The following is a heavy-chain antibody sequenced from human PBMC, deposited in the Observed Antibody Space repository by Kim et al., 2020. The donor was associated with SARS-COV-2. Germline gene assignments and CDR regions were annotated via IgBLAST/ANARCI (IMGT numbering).Heavy chain of an antibody. CDR2: GTT. V-gene: IGHV3-15*01. D-gene: IGHD1-26*01. Sequence: GTTDYAAPVKGRFTISRDDSKNTLYLQMNSLQTEDTAVYYCRWATDYFDYWGQGTQVTVSS. J-gene: IGHJ4*02. CDR3: RWATDYFDY.